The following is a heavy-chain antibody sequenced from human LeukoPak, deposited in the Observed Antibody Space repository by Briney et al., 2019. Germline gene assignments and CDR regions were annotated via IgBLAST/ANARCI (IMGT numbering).Heavy chain of an antibody. Sequence: ASVKVSCKASGYTFTSYYMHWVRQAPGQGLEWMGIINPSGGSTSYAQKFQGRVTMTRDMSTSTVYMELSSLRSEDTAVYYCARGGGIMITFGGVIDDYWGQGTLVTVSS. D-gene: IGHD3-16*02. CDR2: INPSGGST. V-gene: IGHV1-46*01. CDR3: ARGGGIMITFGGVIDDY. J-gene: IGHJ4*02. CDR1: GYTFTSYY.